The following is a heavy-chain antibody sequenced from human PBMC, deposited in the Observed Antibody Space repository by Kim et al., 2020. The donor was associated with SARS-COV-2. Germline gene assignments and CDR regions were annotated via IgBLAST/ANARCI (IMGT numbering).Heavy chain of an antibody. CDR1: GFTFSSHG. V-gene: IGHV3-30*18. CDR2: ISYDGSNK. J-gene: IGHJ5*01. D-gene: IGHD3-3*01. CDR3: AKDQEYYDFWSGYYTDS. Sequence: GGSLRLSCAASGFTFSSHGMHWVRQAPGKGLEWVAVISYDGSNKYYADSVKGRFTISRDNSKNTLYLQMNSLRAEDTAVYYCAKDQEYYDFWSGYYTDS.